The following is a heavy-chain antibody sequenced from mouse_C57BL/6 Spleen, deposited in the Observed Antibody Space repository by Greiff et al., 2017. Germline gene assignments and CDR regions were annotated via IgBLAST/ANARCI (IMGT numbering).Heavy chain of an antibody. J-gene: IGHJ1*03. CDR3: ARPDYYGSSYGYFDV. V-gene: IGHV5-12*01. CDR1: GFTFSDYY. CDR2: ISNGGGSN. Sequence: EVKLEESGGGLVQPGGSLKLSCAASGFTFSDYYMYWVRPTPEKRLEWVAYISNGGGSNYSPDPVKGRFTISRDNAKNTLYLQMSRLKSEDTAMYYCARPDYYGSSYGYFDVWGTGTTVTVSS. D-gene: IGHD1-1*01.